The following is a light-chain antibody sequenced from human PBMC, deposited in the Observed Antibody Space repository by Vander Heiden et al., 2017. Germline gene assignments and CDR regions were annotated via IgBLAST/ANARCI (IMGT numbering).Light chain of an antibody. Sequence: QSALTQPRSVSGSPGQSVTISCTGTSSDVGGYNYVPWYQKHPGKSPKLIIYDVSKRPAGVPDRFSGSKSGNTASLTISGLQAEDEADYYCCSYAGSYVVFGGGTKLTVL. CDR2: DVS. CDR1: SSDVGGYNY. CDR3: CSYAGSYVV. V-gene: IGLV2-11*02. J-gene: IGLJ2*01.